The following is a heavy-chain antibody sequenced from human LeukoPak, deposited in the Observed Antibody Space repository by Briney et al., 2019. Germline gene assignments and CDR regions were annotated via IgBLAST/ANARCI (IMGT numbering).Heavy chain of an antibody. CDR1: GFTFSSYG. J-gene: IGHJ6*02. CDR2: ISSSSSYI. Sequence: GGSLRLSCAASGFTFSSYGMNWVRQAPGKGLEWVSSISSSSSYIYYADSVKGRFTISRDNAKNSLYLQMNSLRAEDTAVYYCARAPQAYTAIFYYYGMDVWGQGTTVTVSS. D-gene: IGHD5-18*01. CDR3: ARAPQAYTAIFYYYGMDV. V-gene: IGHV3-21*01.